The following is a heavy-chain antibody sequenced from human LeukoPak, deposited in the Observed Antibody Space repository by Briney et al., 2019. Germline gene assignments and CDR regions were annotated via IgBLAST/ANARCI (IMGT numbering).Heavy chain of an antibody. Sequence: LWESLRLSCAASGFTFSNYGMHWVRQAPGKGLEWVAAIWSDGSNEYYADSVKGRFTISRDSSKNTLFLQMNSLRAEDTAVYYCAKDRSKSLDNWGQGTLVTVS. CDR3: AKDRSKSLDN. CDR2: IWSDGSNE. D-gene: IGHD3-16*02. V-gene: IGHV3-30*02. CDR1: GFTFSNYG. J-gene: IGHJ4*02.